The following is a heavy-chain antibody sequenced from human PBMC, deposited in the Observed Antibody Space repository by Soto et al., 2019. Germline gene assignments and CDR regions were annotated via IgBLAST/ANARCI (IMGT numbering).Heavy chain of an antibody. CDR3: ARLSSGWYMKYFQH. J-gene: IGHJ1*01. V-gene: IGHV4-59*08. CDR1: GGSISSYY. D-gene: IGHD6-19*01. Sequence: SKTLSLSCAVSGGSISSYYWSGIRQPPGKGLEWIGYIYYSGSTNYNPSLKSRVTISVDTSKNQFSLKLSSVTAADTAVYYCARLSSGWYMKYFQHWGQGTLVTVSS. CDR2: IYYSGST.